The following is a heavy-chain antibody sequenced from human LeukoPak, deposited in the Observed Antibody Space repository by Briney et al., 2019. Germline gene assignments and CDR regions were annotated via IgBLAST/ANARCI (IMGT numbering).Heavy chain of an antibody. J-gene: IGHJ4*02. V-gene: IGHV3-13*01. CDR3: ARSKSYSSGWTDFDW. CDR1: GFTFSSHD. D-gene: IGHD6-19*01. CDR2: IGTAGNT. Sequence: GGSLRLSCAASGFTFSSHDMHWVRQPTGKGLEWVSVIGTAGNTYYADSVKGRFTISRENSRNSLLLQMDNLRAEDTAVYYCARSKSYSSGWTDFDWWGQGTLVTVSS.